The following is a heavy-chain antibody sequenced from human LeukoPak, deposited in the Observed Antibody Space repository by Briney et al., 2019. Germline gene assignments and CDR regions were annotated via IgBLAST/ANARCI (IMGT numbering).Heavy chain of an antibody. V-gene: IGHV4-30-4*08. J-gene: IGHJ4*02. D-gene: IGHD2-15*01. CDR1: GGSISSGGYY. CDR2: IYYSGST. CDR3: AREDGGWIDY. Sequence: SKTLSLTCTVSGGSISSGGYYWSWIRQHPGKGLEWIGYIYYSGSTYYNPSLKSRVTISVDTSKNQFSLKLSSVTAADTAVYYCAREDGGWIDYWGQGTLVTVSS.